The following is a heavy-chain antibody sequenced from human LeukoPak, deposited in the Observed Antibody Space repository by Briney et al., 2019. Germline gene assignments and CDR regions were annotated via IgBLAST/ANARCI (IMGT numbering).Heavy chain of an antibody. D-gene: IGHD3-10*01. CDR2: ISYDGSNK. CDR1: GFTFSSYG. V-gene: IGHV3-30*18. CDR3: AKALVKWFGELDYFDY. Sequence: GGSLRLSCAASGFTFSSYGMHWVRQAPGKGLEWVAVISYDGSNKYYADSVKGRFTISRDNSKNTLYLQMNSLRAEDTAVYYCAKALVKWFGELDYFDYWGQGTLVTVSS. J-gene: IGHJ4*02.